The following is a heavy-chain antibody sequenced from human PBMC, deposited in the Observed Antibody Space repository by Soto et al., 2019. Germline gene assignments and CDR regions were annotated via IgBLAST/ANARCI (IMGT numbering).Heavy chain of an antibody. J-gene: IGHJ4*02. V-gene: IGHV1-69*12. Sequence: QVQLVQSGAEVKKPGSSVKVSCKASGGTFSSYAISWVRQAPGQGLEWMGGIIPIFGTANYAQKFQGRVTITADESTSTAYTALSSLRSEDTAVYYGASGGYSCDSSGYYCDWGQGTLVTVS. CDR2: IIPIFGTA. CDR1: GGTFSSYA. D-gene: IGHD3-22*01. CDR3: ASGGYSCDSSGYYCD.